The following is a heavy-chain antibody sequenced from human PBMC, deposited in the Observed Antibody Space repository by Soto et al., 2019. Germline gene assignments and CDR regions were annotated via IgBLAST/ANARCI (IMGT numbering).Heavy chain of an antibody. J-gene: IGHJ6*02. Sequence: SVKVSCKASGFTFTSSAVQWVRQARGQRLEWIGWIVVGSGNTNYAQKFQERVTITRDMSTSTAYMELSSLRSEDTAVYYCAADRYCSGGSCYSGTFGFYYYGMDVWGQGTTVTVSS. CDR2: IVVGSGNT. V-gene: IGHV1-58*01. CDR1: GFTFTSSA. CDR3: AADRYCSGGSCYSGTFGFYYYGMDV. D-gene: IGHD2-15*01.